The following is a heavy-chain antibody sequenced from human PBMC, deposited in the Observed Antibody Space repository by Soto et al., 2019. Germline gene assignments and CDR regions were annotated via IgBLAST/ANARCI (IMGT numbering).Heavy chain of an antibody. J-gene: IGHJ4*02. D-gene: IGHD6-19*01. CDR1: RYTFPNYV. Sequence: TVRVSCTASRYTFPNYVLTWVRQAPGQGPEWLGWIRLHNGETHYAPNFRGRVTMTTDTSTSTAYMELRGLRSDDTAMYYRATSLGPSGGFDYWGQGNPVTVSS. V-gene: IGHV1-18*01. CDR3: ATSLGPSGGFDY. CDR2: IRLHNGET.